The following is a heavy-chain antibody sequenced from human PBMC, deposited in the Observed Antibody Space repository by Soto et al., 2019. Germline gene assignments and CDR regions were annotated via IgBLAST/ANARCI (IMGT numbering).Heavy chain of an antibody. CDR2: ISYDGSNK. D-gene: IGHD3-10*01. Sequence: GGSLRLSCAASGFTFSSYGMHWVRQAPGKGLEWVAVISYDGSNKYYADSVKGRFTISRDNSKNTLYLQMNSLRAEDTAVYYCAKFSVWGVTEYYYYGMDVWGQGTTVTVSS. J-gene: IGHJ6*02. CDR1: GFTFSSYG. V-gene: IGHV3-30*18. CDR3: AKFSVWGVTEYYYYGMDV.